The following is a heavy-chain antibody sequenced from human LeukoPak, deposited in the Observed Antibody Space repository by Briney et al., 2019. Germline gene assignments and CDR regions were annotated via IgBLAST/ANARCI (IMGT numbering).Heavy chain of an antibody. Sequence: ASVKVSCKASGYTLTSYGISWVRQALGQGLEWMGWISAYNGNTNYAQKLQGRVTMTTDTSTSTAYMELRSLRSDDTAVYYCARGGGEVGTHNWFDPWGQGTLVTVSS. J-gene: IGHJ5*02. CDR2: ISAYNGNT. D-gene: IGHD3-16*01. CDR1: GYTLTSYG. V-gene: IGHV1-18*01. CDR3: ARGGGEVGTHNWFDP.